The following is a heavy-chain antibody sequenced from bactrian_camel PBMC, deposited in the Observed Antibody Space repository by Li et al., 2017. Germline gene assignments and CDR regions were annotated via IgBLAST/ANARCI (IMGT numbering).Heavy chain of an antibody. CDR1: GYTYDNC. CDR3: AADSHKDVSDLRCDL. Sequence: VQLVESGGGSVQAGESLRLSCVASGYTYDNCWGWFRQAPGKEREEVANIYSGGGSTYYVDSVKGRFTISQDSAKNAVYLQMRDLKPEDTARYYCAADSHKDVSDLRCDLWGQGTQVTVS. D-gene: IGHD6*01. CDR2: IYSGGGST. J-gene: IGHJ4*01. V-gene: IGHV3S36*01.